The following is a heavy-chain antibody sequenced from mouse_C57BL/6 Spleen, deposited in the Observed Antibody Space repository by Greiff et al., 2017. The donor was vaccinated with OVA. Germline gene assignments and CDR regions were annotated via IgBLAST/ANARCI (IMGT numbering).Heavy chain of an antibody. CDR2: ISSGGDYI. D-gene: IGHD1-1*01. Sequence: EVKVEESGEGLVKPGGSLKLSCAASGFTFSSYAMSWVRQTPEKRLEWVAYISSGGDYIYYADTVKGRFTISRDNARNTLYLQMSSLKSEDTAMYYCTRDGGTTVPFDYWGQGTTLTVSS. CDR3: TRDGGTTVPFDY. V-gene: IGHV5-9-1*02. CDR1: GFTFSSYA. J-gene: IGHJ2*01.